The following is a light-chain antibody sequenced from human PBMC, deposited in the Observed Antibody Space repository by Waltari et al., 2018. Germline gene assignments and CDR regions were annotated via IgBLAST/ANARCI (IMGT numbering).Light chain of an antibody. Sequence: QPVLTQSSSTPASLGSSVKLTCTLDSGHSTYIIAWHQQQAGKAPRYLMKLEDSGNYNKGSGVPVRVAASSSGADRYLAIFSRQSEDEADYYCETWDSNTRVFGGGTKLTVL. J-gene: IGLJ3*02. CDR3: ETWDSNTRV. CDR2: LEDSGNY. CDR1: SGHSTYI. V-gene: IGLV4-60*03.